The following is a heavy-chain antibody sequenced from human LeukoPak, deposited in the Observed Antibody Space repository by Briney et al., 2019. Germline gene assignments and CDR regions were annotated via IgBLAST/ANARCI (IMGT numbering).Heavy chain of an antibody. J-gene: IGHJ5*02. CDR3: ARKLTRYSSSWYNWFDP. CDR1: SGSISTSNYY. V-gene: IGHV4-39*07. CDR2: IFYSGST. D-gene: IGHD6-13*01. Sequence: SETLSLTCTVSSGSISTSNYYWGWVRQPPGKALEWIGNIFYSGSTYYSPSLKSRVTISLDTSRNQFSLKLSSVTAADTAVYYCARKLTRYSSSWYNWFDPWGQGTLVTVSS.